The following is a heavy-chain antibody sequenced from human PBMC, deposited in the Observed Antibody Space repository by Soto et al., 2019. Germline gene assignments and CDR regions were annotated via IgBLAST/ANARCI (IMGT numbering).Heavy chain of an antibody. Sequence: ASVKVSCKASGYTFTSYGISWVRQAPGQGLEWMGWISAYNGNTNYAQKLQGRVTMTRDTSTSTVYMELSSLRSEDTAVYYCARGCSGGSCYYYWGQGTLVTSPQ. CDR1: GYTFTSYG. J-gene: IGHJ4*02. CDR2: ISAYNGNT. V-gene: IGHV1-18*01. CDR3: ARGCSGGSCYYY. D-gene: IGHD2-15*01.